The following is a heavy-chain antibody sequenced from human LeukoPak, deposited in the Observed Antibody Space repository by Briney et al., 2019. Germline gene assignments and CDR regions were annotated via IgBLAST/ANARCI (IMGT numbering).Heavy chain of an antibody. CDR2: IYYSGST. CDR3: ARLLRLGSSGYYYAFDY. Sequence: SETLSLTCTVSGGSISSYYWSWIRQPPGKGLEWIGYIYYSGSTNYNPSLKSRVTISVETSKKQFSLKLSYVTAADTAVYYCARLLRLGSSGYYYAFDYWGQGTLVTVSS. D-gene: IGHD3-22*01. CDR1: GGSISSYY. V-gene: IGHV4-59*08. J-gene: IGHJ4*02.